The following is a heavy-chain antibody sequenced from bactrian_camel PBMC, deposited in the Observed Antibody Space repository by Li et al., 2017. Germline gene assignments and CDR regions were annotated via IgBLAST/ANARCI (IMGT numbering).Heavy chain of an antibody. CDR2: LASDGSS. CDR1: SWTYSGNW. CDR3: AADRRRHGPPSLRPGDYSV. Sequence: HVQLVESGGGSVQAGGSLRLSCVASSWTYSGNWMAWFRQAPGKEREGVASLASDGSSIYANSLKGRFSTSKDNARNWLDLQMDSLEPGDTARYYCAADRRRHGPPSLRPGDYSVWGQGTQVTVS. J-gene: IGHJ4*01. V-gene: IGHV3S53*01. D-gene: IGHD2*01.